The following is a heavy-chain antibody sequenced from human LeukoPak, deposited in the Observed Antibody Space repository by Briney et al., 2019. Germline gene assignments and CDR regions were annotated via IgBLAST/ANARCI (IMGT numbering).Heavy chain of an antibody. CDR3: ARAPSESGGYYPEYFRH. D-gene: IGHD3-22*01. CDR2: IKSDGNT. Sequence: GGSLRLSCAASGFTFSSYWMHWVRQAPGKGLVWVSRIKSDGNTNYADSVKGRFTISRDNAKNTESLQMNSLRAEDTGVYYCARAPSESGGYYPEYFRHWGQGTLVTVSS. J-gene: IGHJ1*01. CDR1: GFTFSSYW. V-gene: IGHV3-74*01.